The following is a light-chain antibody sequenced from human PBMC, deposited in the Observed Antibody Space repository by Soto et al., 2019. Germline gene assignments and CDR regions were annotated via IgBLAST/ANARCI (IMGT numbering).Light chain of an antibody. CDR3: MHSTRWPQMYT. V-gene: IGKV2-30*01. Sequence: DVVMKQSPLSLPVALEQPASISCRSSQSRVYSDGNTYLNWFQQRPGQSPRRLIYYVSNRDSGVSDRLGGSGSGTDFTLKIRRLEAEDVGVYYCMHSTRWPQMYTFGKGTKLDIK. CDR1: QSRVYSDGNTY. J-gene: IGKJ2*01. CDR2: YVS.